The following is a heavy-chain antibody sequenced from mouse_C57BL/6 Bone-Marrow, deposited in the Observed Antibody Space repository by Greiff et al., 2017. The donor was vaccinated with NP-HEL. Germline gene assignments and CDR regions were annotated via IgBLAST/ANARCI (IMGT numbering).Heavy chain of an antibody. CDR3: ARRRNYDYDGTWFAY. V-gene: IGHV1-50*01. CDR2: IDPSDSYT. CDR1: GYTFTSYW. Sequence: QVQLQQPGAELVKPGASVKLSCKASGYTFTSYWMQWVKQRPGQGLEWIGEIDPSDSYTNYNQKFKGKATLTVDTSSSTAYMQLSSLTSEDSAVYYCARRRNYDYDGTWFAYWGQGTLVTVSA. J-gene: IGHJ3*01. D-gene: IGHD2-4*01.